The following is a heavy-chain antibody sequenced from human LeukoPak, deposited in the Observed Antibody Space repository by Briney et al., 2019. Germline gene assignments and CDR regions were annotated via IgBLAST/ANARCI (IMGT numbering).Heavy chain of an antibody. CDR3: TSGGTVTPMDY. CDR2: IRSKANSYAT. CDR1: GFTFSGSA. J-gene: IGHJ4*02. D-gene: IGHD4-11*01. Sequence: GGSLRLSCAASGFTFSGSAMHWVRQASGKGLEWFGRIRSKANSYATAYAASVKGRFTISRDDSKNTAYLQMNSLKTEDTAVYYCTSGGTVTPMDYWGQGTLVTVSS. V-gene: IGHV3-73*01.